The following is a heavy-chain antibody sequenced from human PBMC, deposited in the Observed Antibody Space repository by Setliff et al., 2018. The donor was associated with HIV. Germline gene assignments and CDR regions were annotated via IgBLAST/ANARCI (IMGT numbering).Heavy chain of an antibody. D-gene: IGHD2-2*01. CDR1: GYSIRSGYY. CDR3: ARRRSMPNNAFDI. V-gene: IGHV4-38-2*01. Sequence: SETLSLTCAVSGYSIRSGYYWGWIRQPPGKGLEWIGNIYHSGNTFHNPTLKSRVTISVHTSKNQFSLKLSSVTAADTAVYYCARRRSMPNNAFDIWGQGTMVTVSS. CDR2: IYHSGNT. J-gene: IGHJ3*02.